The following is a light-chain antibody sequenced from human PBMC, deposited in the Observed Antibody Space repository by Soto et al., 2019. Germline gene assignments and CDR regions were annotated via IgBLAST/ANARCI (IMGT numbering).Light chain of an antibody. J-gene: IGLJ3*02. V-gene: IGLV1-40*01. Sequence: QLVLTQPPSVSGAPGQRVTISCTGSRSNIGAGYDVHWYQQYPGTAPKLLIYENNNRPSGVPDRFSGSKSGTSASLAITGLQAEDDADYYCQSYDSSLSAWVFGGGTKLTVL. CDR3: QSYDSSLSAWV. CDR2: ENN. CDR1: RSNIGAGYD.